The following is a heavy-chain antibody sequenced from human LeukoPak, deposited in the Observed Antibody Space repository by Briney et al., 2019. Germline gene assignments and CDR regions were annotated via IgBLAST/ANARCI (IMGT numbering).Heavy chain of an antibody. CDR1: GDSFGGYY. CDR3: ARQAYYSPSGSWTGFDF. D-gene: IGHD3-10*01. J-gene: IGHJ4*02. V-gene: IGHV4-4*09. Sequence: PSETLSLTCTVSGDSFGGYYWTWIRQPPGKGLEWIGYIHTSGGTNYNPFLKSRVTMSVDTSKNQFSLKLTSVTAADTAVYFCARQAYYSPSGSWTGFDFWGQGTLASVSS. CDR2: IHTSGGT.